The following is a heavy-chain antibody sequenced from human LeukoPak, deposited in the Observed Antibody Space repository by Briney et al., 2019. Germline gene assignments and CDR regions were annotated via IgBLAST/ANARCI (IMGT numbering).Heavy chain of an antibody. Sequence: SVKVSCKASGGTFSSYAISWVRQAPGQGLEWMGRIIPIFGTANYAQKFQGRVTITTDESTSTAYMELSSLRSEDTAVYYCASYGFGRVIAFDYWGQGTLVTVSS. J-gene: IGHJ4*02. CDR2: IIPIFGTA. V-gene: IGHV1-69*05. CDR1: GGTFSSYA. D-gene: IGHD3-16*02. CDR3: ASYGFGRVIAFDY.